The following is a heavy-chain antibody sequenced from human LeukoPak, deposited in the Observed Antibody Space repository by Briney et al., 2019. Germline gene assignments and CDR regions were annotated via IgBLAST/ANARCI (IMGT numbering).Heavy chain of an antibody. Sequence: GASVKVSCKASGYTFTAYYVHWVRQAPGQGLEWMGWINPNSGVTNYAQKFQGRVTMTGDTSISTAYMELSRLTSDDTAVYYCARKVMGTDHFDYWGQGTQVTVAS. CDR3: ARKVMGTDHFDY. D-gene: IGHD1-7*01. J-gene: IGHJ4*02. CDR1: GYTFTAYY. V-gene: IGHV1-2*02. CDR2: INPNSGVT.